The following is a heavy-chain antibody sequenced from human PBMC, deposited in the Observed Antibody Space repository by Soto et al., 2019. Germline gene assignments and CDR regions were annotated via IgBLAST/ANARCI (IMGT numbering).Heavy chain of an antibody. D-gene: IGHD3-3*01. V-gene: IGHV4-39*01. CDR2: IYYSGSA. CDR1: GGSISSGSYY. J-gene: IGHJ5*02. Sequence: SETLSLTCTVSGGSISSGSYYWGWIRQPPGKGLEWIGSIYYSGSAYYNPSLKSRVTMSVDTSKNQFSLSLSSVTAADTAAYYCARQKYYDVLSGYSKNWFDPWGQGTLVTVSS. CDR3: ARQKYYDVLSGYSKNWFDP.